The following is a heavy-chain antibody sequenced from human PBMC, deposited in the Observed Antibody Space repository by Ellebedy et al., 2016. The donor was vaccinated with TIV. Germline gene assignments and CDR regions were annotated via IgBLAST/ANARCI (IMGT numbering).Heavy chain of an antibody. J-gene: IGHJ6*02. CDR3: TTDQRLTYYDFWSGYYTGKDYYYGMDV. CDR2: IKSKTDGGTT. Sequence: GESLKISCAASGFTFSNAWMNWVRQAPGKGLEWVGRIKSKTDGGTTDYAAPVKGRFTISRDDSKNTLYLQMNSLKTEDTAVYYCTTDQRLTYYDFWSGYYTGKDYYYGMDVWGQGTTVTVSS. CDR1: GFTFSNAW. D-gene: IGHD3-3*01. V-gene: IGHV3-15*07.